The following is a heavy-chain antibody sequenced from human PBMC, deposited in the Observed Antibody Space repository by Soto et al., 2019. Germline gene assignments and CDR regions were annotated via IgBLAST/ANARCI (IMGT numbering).Heavy chain of an antibody. D-gene: IGHD3-22*01. CDR1: AYTLINYY. CDR2: ISRSGDST. CDR3: ARDFGDDYDSSGYDIKYYFDY. V-gene: IGHV1-46*03. Sequence: ASVKVSCKASAYTLINYYIHWVRQAPGQGLEWMGIISRSGDSTTYAQKFQGRVTVTRDTSTSTVYMELSGLRSEDTAVYYCARDFGDDYDSSGYDIKYYFDYWGQGTLVTVSS. J-gene: IGHJ4*02.